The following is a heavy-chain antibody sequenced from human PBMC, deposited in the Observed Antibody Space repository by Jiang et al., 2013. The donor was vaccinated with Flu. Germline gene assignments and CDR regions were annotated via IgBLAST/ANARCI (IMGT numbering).Heavy chain of an antibody. CDR3: ARGRGDFWSGHYFPNYGMDV. D-gene: IGHD3-3*01. V-gene: IGHV7-4-1*02. Sequence: ELKKPGASVKVSCKASGYTFTRFAMNWVRQAPGQGLQWMGWVNTNTGNPTYAQGFTGRFAFSLDTSVSTSYLQISSLKAEDTAVYYCARGRGDFWSGHYFPNYGMDVWGQGTTLTVSS. CDR1: GYTFTRFA. CDR2: VNTNTGNP. J-gene: IGHJ6*02.